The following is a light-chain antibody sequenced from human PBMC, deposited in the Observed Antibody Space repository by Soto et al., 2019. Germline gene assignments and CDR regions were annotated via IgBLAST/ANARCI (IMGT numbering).Light chain of an antibody. CDR3: QQYSFWYT. J-gene: IGKJ2*01. V-gene: IGKV3-15*01. CDR2: DAS. Sequence: ELVMTQSPDSLSVSPGDRATLSCRASQNIGSDLAWYQQKPGQPPRVLIYDASTRATGVPARFSGSGFGTAVTLTINSMQSEDFAVYHCQQYSFWYTFGQGTKLEVK. CDR1: QNIGSD.